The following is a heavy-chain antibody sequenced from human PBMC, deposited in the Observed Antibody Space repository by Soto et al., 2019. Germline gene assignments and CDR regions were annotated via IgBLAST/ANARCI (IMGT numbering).Heavy chain of an antibody. V-gene: IGHV3-11*01. CDR3: ARRLQWQLRPLDS. CDR2: INTLSSAI. CDR1: GFTFSDYY. J-gene: IGHJ4*02. D-gene: IGHD6-19*01. Sequence: GGSLRLSCAGSGFTFSDYYMTWIRQAPGKGLEWVSYINTLSSAIYYADSVKGRFTISRDNAKNSLYLQMNSLRAEDTAVYYCARRLQWQLRPLDSWGRGTLVTVSP.